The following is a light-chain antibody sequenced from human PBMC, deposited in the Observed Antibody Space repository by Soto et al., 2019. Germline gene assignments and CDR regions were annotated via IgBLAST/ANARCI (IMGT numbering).Light chain of an antibody. CDR2: EVS. CDR3: TSYGGSNTVV. CDR1: SSDVGGYNY. J-gene: IGLJ2*01. Sequence: QSALTQPPSASGSPGQSVTISCTGSSSDVGGYNYVSWYQQHPGKAPKLMIYEVSKRPSGVPDRLSGSKSGNTASLTVSGLQEEEEADYYCTSYGGSNTVVFGGGTKLTVL. V-gene: IGLV2-8*01.